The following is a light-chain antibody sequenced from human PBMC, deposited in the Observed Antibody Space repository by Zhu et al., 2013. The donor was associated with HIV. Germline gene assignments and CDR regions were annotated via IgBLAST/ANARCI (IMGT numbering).Light chain of an antibody. J-gene: IGKJ2*01. CDR1: QDIRSD. CDR2: GAS. V-gene: IGKV1-6*01. CDR3: LQDYNFPYT. Sequence: AIQMTQSPSSLSASLGDRVTITCRASQDIRSDLSWYQQIPGKAPKLLVYGASSLQRGVPSRFRGSGSDTHFSLTISSLQSEDFATYYCLQDYNFPYTFGQGTKLEIK.